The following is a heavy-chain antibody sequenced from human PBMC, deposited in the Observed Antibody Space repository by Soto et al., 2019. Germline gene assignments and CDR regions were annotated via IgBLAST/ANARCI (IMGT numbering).Heavy chain of an antibody. J-gene: IGHJ5*02. V-gene: IGHV4-39*01. D-gene: IGHD6-19*01. CDR2: FSYSGST. CDR3: VKISGWSRYNYFDP. Sequence: XETLSLTCTVSGAPINSSTYYWGGIRQPPGKGLEWIGSFSYSGSTYYNPSLKSRVTISLDTSKNQFSLNLGSVIAADTALYYRVKISGWSRYNYFDPWGQGSLVTVSS. CDR1: GAPINSSTYY.